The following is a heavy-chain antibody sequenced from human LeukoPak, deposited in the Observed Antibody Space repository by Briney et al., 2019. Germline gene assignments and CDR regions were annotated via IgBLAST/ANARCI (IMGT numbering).Heavy chain of an antibody. CDR1: GFYFNPYW. J-gene: IGHJ4*02. CDR3: AREYYSSFDY. Sequence: GESLRLSCVASGFYFNPYWMAWVRQAPGKGLEWVAPIRHDGYSTFYVDSVRGRFSISRDNAQNSLFLQMSSLRVDDTAVYYCAREYYSSFDYWGQGALVTVSS. CDR2: IRHDGYST. V-gene: IGHV3-7*01. D-gene: IGHD2-21*01.